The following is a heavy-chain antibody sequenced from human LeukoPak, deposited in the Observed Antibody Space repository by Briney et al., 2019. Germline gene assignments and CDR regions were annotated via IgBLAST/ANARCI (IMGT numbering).Heavy chain of an antibody. J-gene: IGHJ4*02. D-gene: IGHD2-15*01. CDR3: AKDPSTPSHLPHKLQVPGPRNY. CDR2: LTGGSDNS. Sequence: GGSLRLSCAASGFTFSSSAMTWVRQAPGKGLEWVSSLTGGSDNSEHADSVKGRFTISRDNSKNTLYLQMNSLRAEDTAVYYCAKDPSTPSHLPHKLQVPGPRNYWGQGTLVTVSS. V-gene: IGHV3-23*01. CDR1: GFTFSSSA.